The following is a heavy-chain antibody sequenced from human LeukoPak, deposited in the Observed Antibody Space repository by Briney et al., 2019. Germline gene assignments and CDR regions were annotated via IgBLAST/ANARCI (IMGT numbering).Heavy chain of an antibody. CDR1: GFTFSSYS. Sequence: GGSLRLSCAASGFTFSSYSMNWVRQAPGKGLEWVSSISGSSSYIYYADSVKGRFTISRDNAKNSLYLQMNSLRAEDTAVYYCARDSAGYSSGWSPYYFDYWGQGTLVTVSS. J-gene: IGHJ4*02. D-gene: IGHD6-19*01. CDR2: ISGSSSYI. CDR3: ARDSAGYSSGWSPYYFDY. V-gene: IGHV3-21*01.